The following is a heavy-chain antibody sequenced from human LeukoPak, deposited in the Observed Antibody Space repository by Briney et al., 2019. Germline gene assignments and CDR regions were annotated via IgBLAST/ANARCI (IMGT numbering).Heavy chain of an antibody. Sequence: GGSLRLSCAASGFTVSSNNMSWVRRAPGTGLEWVSLISWDGGSTYYADSVKGRFTISRDNSKNSLYLQMNSLRAEDTAVYYCAKDVTAYYYASGNIDYWGQGTLVTVSS. D-gene: IGHD3-10*01. CDR2: ISWDGGST. V-gene: IGHV3-43D*03. CDR3: AKDVTAYYYASGNIDY. CDR1: GFTVSSNN. J-gene: IGHJ4*02.